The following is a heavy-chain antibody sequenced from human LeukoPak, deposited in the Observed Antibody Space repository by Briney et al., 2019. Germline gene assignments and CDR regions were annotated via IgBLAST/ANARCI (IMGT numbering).Heavy chain of an antibody. V-gene: IGHV4-59*01. CDR2: IYYSGST. CDR1: GGSISSYY. Sequence: SETLSLTCTVSGGSISSYYWSWIRQPPGKGLECIGYIYYSGSTNYNPSLKSRVTISVDTSKNQFSLKLSSVTAADTAVYYCARGPDWSGYFFDYWGQGTLVTVSS. J-gene: IGHJ4*02. CDR3: ARGPDWSGYFFDY. D-gene: IGHD3-3*01.